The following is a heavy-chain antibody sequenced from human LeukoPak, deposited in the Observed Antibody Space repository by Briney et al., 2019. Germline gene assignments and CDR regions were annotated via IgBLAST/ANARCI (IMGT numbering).Heavy chain of an antibody. CDR3: ARDLAAGGDY. V-gene: IGHV3-53*01. D-gene: IGHD6-13*01. CDR1: GFTVSSNY. CDR2: IYSGGST. J-gene: IGHJ4*02. Sequence: GGSLRLSCAAPGFTVSSNYMSWVRQAPGKGLEWVSVIYSGGSTYYADSVKGRFTISRDNSKNTLYLQMNSLRAEDTAVYYCARDLAAGGDYWGQGTLVTVSS.